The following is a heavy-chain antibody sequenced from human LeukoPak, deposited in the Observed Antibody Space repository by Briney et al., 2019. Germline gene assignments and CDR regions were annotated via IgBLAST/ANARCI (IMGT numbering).Heavy chain of an antibody. CDR2: IIPIFGTA. Sequence: VASVKVSCKASGGTFSSYAISWARQAPGQGLEWMGRIIPIFGTANYAQKFQGRVTITTDESTSTAYMELSSLRSEDTAVYYCARGGDGYDYWGQGTLVTVSS. D-gene: IGHD5-24*01. V-gene: IGHV1-69*05. CDR3: ARGGDGYDY. CDR1: GGTFSSYA. J-gene: IGHJ4*02.